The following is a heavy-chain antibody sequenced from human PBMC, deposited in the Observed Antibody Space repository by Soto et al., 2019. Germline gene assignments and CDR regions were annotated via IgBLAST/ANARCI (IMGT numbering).Heavy chain of an antibody. V-gene: IGHV5-51*01. J-gene: IGHJ4*02. CDR2: IYPGDSDT. CDR3: ATSALDGPAFW. Sequence: GASLKISCKGFGYNFTTYWNGWVRQMPGKGLEWMGIIYPGDSDTRYSPSFQGQVTISADKSISTAYLQWSSLKASDTAMYYCATSALDGPAFWWGQGTLVTVSS. CDR1: GYNFTTYW. D-gene: IGHD3-3*02.